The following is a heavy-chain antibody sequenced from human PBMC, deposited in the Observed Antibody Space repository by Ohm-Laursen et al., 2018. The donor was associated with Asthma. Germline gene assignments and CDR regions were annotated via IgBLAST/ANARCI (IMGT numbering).Heavy chain of an antibody. J-gene: IGHJ4*02. Sequence: SETLSLTCTVSGGSISSYYWSWIRQPPGKGLEWIGYIYYSGSTYYNPSLKSRVTISVDTSKNQFSLKLSSVTAADTAVYYCVGGITMIVVVNYWGQGTLVTVSS. D-gene: IGHD3-22*01. CDR2: IYYSGST. V-gene: IGHV4-59*04. CDR3: VGGITMIVVVNY. CDR1: GGSISSYY.